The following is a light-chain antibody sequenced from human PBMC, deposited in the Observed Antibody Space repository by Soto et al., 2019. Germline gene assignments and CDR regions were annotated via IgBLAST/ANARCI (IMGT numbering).Light chain of an antibody. J-gene: IGKJ1*01. V-gene: IGKV3-15*01. CDR1: RSVSSN. CDR3: QQFNSWPRK. Sequence: EIVMTQSPATLSVSPGERATLSCRASRSVSSNLAWYQQKPGQAPRLLIYAASTRATNIPARFSGSGSGTEFTLTISSLQSEDFAVYYCQQFNSWPRKFGQGTKV. CDR2: AAS.